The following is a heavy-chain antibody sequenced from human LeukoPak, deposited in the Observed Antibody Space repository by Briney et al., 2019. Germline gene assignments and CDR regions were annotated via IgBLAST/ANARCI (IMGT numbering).Heavy chain of an antibody. J-gene: IGHJ4*02. CDR2: MNPSGRT. V-gene: IGHV4-34*01. D-gene: IGHD3-22*01. Sequence: SETLSLTCGVYGGPLSGFYWNWIRQPPGKGLEWIGEMNPSGRTTYNPSLKSRVSMSLDTSKNQFSLKLSSVTAADTAVYYCARVGLGSEYYYDGSGYSAYYFDYWGQGTLVTVSS. CDR1: GGPLSGFY. CDR3: ARVGLGSEYYYDGSGYSAYYFDY.